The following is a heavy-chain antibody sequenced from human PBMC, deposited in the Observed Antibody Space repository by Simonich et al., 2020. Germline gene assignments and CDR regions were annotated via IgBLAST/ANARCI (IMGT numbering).Heavy chain of an antibody. D-gene: IGHD3-22*01. J-gene: IGHJ3*02. CDR3: EKDLGERITMIVVVIDAFDI. CDR1: GFTFSSYA. CDR2: SSGSGSST. Sequence: GGGLVQPGGSLRLSCAASGFTFSSYAMSWVRQAPGKGLGWFSASSGSGSSTYSADSVTGRFTISRDNSKNTLYLQMNSLRDEDTAVYYCEKDLGERITMIVVVIDAFDIWGQGTMVTVSS. V-gene: IGHV3-23*01.